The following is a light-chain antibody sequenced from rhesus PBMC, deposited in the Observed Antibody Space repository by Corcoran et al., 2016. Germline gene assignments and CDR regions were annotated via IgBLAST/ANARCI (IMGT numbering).Light chain of an antibody. CDR2: KAS. J-gene: IGKJ2*01. V-gene: IGKV1-22*01. Sequence: DIQMTQSPSSLSVSIGDTVTITCRASQGISSWLAWYQQKPGKAPKLLIYKASILQSGVPSRFSGSGSGTDFTLTISRMQSEDFATYYCQQYSSRPYSFGQGTKVGIK. CDR3: QQYSSRPYS. CDR1: QGISSW.